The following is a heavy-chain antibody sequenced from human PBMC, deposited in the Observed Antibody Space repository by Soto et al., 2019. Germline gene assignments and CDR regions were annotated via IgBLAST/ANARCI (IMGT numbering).Heavy chain of an antibody. CDR1: GFPFSSYA. D-gene: IGHD3-3*01. Sequence: EVQLVESGGGLVQPGGSLRLSCAASGFPFSSYAMHWVRQAPGKGLEYVSAISSNGGSTYYANSVKGRFTISRDNSKNTLYLQMGSLRAEDMAVYYCARARHYDFWSGYDYWGQGTLVTVSS. V-gene: IGHV3-64*01. CDR2: ISSNGGST. CDR3: ARARHYDFWSGYDY. J-gene: IGHJ4*02.